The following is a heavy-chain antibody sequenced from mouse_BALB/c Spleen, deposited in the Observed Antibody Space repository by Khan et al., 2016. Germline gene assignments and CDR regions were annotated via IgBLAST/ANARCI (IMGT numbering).Heavy chain of an antibody. D-gene: IGHD3-1*01. CDR2: ISSGGNYS. J-gene: IGHJ3*01. Sequence: EVELVESGGGLVKPGGSLTLSCAASGFTFSSYTMSWVRQTPEKRLEWVATISSGGNYSYYPATVKGRFSITRDNAKNPLYLQMSSLKSEDTAMYYCTRDSSGGFAYWGQGTLVTVSA. V-gene: IGHV5-6-4*01. CDR3: TRDSSGGFAY. CDR1: GFTFSSYT.